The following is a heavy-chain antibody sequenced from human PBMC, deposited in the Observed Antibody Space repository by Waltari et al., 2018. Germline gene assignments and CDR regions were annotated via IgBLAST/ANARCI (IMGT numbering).Heavy chain of an antibody. CDR2: MNPNRGNT. CDR1: GYTFTSYD. D-gene: IGHD6-13*01. CDR3: ARGCAAAGLGWFDP. J-gene: IGHJ5*02. Sequence: QVQLVQSGAEVKKPGASVKVSCKASGYTFTSYDINWVGQATGQGIEWMGWMNPNRGNTGEERKFQGRVTMTRNTAISTAYMGLSSLGSEDTAVYYCARGCAAAGLGWFDPWGQGTLVTVSS. V-gene: IGHV1-8*01.